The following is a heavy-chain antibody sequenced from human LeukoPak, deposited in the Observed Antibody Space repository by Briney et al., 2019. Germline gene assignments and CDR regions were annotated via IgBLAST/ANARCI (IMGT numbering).Heavy chain of an antibody. CDR3: ARGYCSSTSCLTPFDY. CDR1: GFTFSSYW. J-gene: IGHJ4*02. D-gene: IGHD2-2*01. Sequence: GGSLRLSCAAPGFTFSSYWMRWVRQAPGKGLGWVSRINSDGSSTSYADSVKGRFTISRDNAKNTLYLQMNSLRAEDTAVYYCARGYCSSTSCLTPFDYWGQGTLVTVSS. CDR2: INSDGSST. V-gene: IGHV3-74*01.